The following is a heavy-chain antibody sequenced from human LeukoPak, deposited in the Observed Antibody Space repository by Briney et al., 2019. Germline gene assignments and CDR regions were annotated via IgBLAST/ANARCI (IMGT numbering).Heavy chain of an antibody. J-gene: IGHJ4*02. CDR2: ISGSGGST. V-gene: IGHV3-23*01. D-gene: IGHD3-22*01. Sequence: PGGSLRLSCAASEFTFSSYAMSWVRQAPGKGLEWVSAISGSGGSTYYADSVKGRFTISRDNSKNTLYLQMNSLGAEDTAVYYCAKDTTYYYDSSGYRMFDYWGQGTLVTVSS. CDR3: AKDTTYYYDSSGYRMFDY. CDR1: EFTFSSYA.